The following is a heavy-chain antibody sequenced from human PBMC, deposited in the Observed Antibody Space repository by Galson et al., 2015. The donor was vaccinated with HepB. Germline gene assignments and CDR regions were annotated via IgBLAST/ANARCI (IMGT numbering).Heavy chain of an antibody. CDR2: IYSRANTT. CDR3: ARIPCSGGSCREFLFDY. V-gene: IGHV3-11*01. Sequence: SLRLSCAASGFIFSDYYMSWIRQAPGKGLEWISYIYSRANTTYYADSVKGRFTISRDNAKNSLDLQMNSLRAEDTAVYYCARIPCSGGSCREFLFDYWGQGTLVTVSS. CDR1: GFIFSDYY. D-gene: IGHD2-15*01. J-gene: IGHJ4*02.